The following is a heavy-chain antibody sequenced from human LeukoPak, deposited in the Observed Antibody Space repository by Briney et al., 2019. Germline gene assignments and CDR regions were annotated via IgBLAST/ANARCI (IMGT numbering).Heavy chain of an antibody. CDR1: GFSFSSYW. J-gene: IGHJ4*02. D-gene: IGHD3-3*01. CDR3: ARETNDFWSGRRIDY. Sequence: GGSLRLSCPGSGFSFSSYWMTWVRQAPGKGLEWVANIKQDGSEKYYADSVKGRFTISRDNAKNSLYLQMNSLRAEDTAVYYCARETNDFWSGRRIDYWGQGTLVTVSS. V-gene: IGHV3-7*01. CDR2: IKQDGSEK.